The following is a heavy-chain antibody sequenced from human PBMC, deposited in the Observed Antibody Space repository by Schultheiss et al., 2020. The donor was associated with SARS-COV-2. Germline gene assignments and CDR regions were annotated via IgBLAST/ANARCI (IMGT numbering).Heavy chain of an antibody. CDR1: GFTFSSYS. Sequence: GGSLRLSCVASGFTFSSYSMNWVRQAPGKGLEWVSGINWNGGSTGYADSVKGRFTISRDNAKNSLYLQMNSLRAEDTALYYCARAGYCSSTSCDHYYYYYMDVWGKGTTVTVSS. J-gene: IGHJ6*03. V-gene: IGHV3-20*04. CDR3: ARAGYCSSTSCDHYYYYYMDV. D-gene: IGHD2-2*01. CDR2: INWNGGST.